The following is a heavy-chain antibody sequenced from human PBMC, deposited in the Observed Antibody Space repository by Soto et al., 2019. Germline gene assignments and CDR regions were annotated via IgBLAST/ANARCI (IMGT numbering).Heavy chain of an antibody. Sequence: SETLSLTCTVSGGSISSSSYYWGWIRQPPGKGLEWIGSIYYRGSTYYNPSLKSRVTISLDKSKSQFSLRLNSVTAADSAVYYCARLEGLATISYYFDFWGQGAQVTVSS. J-gene: IGHJ4*02. V-gene: IGHV4-39*01. CDR3: ARLEGLATISYYFDF. D-gene: IGHD3-9*01. CDR1: GGSISSSSYY. CDR2: IYYRGST.